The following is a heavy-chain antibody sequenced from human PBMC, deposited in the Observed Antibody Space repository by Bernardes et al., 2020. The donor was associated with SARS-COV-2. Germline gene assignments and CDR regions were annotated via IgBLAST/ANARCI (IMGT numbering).Heavy chain of an antibody. J-gene: IGHJ4*01. Sequence: GGSLRLSCTASGFTFSSSAMHWVRQAPGKGPEWVAVISNDGSIKYYTDSVKGRFTISRDNSKNTLYLLMNSLRTDDTAVYYCTRGLELELITWFDYWG. CDR1: GFTFSSSA. D-gene: IGHD1-7*01. V-gene: IGHV3-30-3*01. CDR2: ISNDGSIK. CDR3: TRGLELELITWFDY.